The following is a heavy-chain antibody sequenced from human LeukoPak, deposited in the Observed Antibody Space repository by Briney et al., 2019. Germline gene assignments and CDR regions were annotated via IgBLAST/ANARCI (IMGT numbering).Heavy chain of an antibody. CDR2: MYHSGTT. V-gene: IGHV4-38-2*02. CDR3: VRGPLLWFAELRFDP. D-gene: IGHD3-10*01. J-gene: IGHJ5*02. CDR1: GYTICSGYY. Sequence: PSETLSLTCTVSGYTICSGYYWGWIRQPPGKGLEWIGSMYHSGTTYYNASLKSRATISVDTSKNQISLKMNSMTAADTAVYYCVRGPLLWFAELRFDPWGQGTLVTVSS.